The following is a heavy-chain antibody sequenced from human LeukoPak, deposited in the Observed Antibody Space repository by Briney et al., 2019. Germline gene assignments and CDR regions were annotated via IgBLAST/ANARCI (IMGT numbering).Heavy chain of an antibody. J-gene: IGHJ4*02. Sequence: GRSLRLSCAASGFTFGHYAIHWVRHTPGTGLEWVSGISWNSDTIFYADSVKGRFTISRDNAKNSVYLQMNRLRPEDTALYYCAKASRPGSYYKGFDCWGLGTLVTVSS. V-gene: IGHV3-9*01. CDR1: GFTFGHYA. CDR3: AKASRPGSYYKGFDC. CDR2: ISWNSDTI. D-gene: IGHD3-10*01.